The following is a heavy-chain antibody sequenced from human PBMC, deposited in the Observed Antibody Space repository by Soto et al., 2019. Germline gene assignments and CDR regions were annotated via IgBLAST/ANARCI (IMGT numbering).Heavy chain of an antibody. CDR1: GYTFRSYA. D-gene: IGHD1-26*01. CDR3: ARAPPYSGASPRTYSLDY. J-gene: IGHJ4*02. CDR2: INGGNGST. V-gene: IGHV1-3*01. Sequence: QVVLLQSGAEMKKPGASLNISCKASGYTFRSYAINWVRQVPGQRLEWMGWINGGNGSTIYSQKFQGRVTIVRDTSPATAYMELSGLRAEDPALYYCARAPPYSGASPRTYSLDYGGQGSLITVSS.